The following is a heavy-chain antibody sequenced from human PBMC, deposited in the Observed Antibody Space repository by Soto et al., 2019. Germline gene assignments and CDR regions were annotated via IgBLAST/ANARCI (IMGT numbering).Heavy chain of an antibody. CDR3: ATRQAAAGAYEH. CDR2: INEGDGAT. Sequence: EVQLLESGGGLVQPGGSLKISCAASGFQLSSCAMSWVRQAPGKGLEWVSGINEGDGATNYLDSVRGRFTISRDNSKNTLYLEMTSLRVEDTAIYYCATRQAAAGAYEHWGQGIMVIVSA. V-gene: IGHV3-23*01. J-gene: IGHJ1*01. D-gene: IGHD6-13*01. CDR1: GFQLSSCA.